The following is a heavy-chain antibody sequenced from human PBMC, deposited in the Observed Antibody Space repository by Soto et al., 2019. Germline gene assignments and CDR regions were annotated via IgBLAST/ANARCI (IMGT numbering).Heavy chain of an antibody. J-gene: IGHJ4*02. CDR1: GFMFSSAW. Sequence: VQMVQSGGDLVKPGGSLRLSCVTSGFMFSSAWMSWVRQVPGKGLEWVARIKSKDDGGARDYAAPVKGRFTISRDDSKNTVYLQMNSLRAEDTAVYYCVEGWNDFWGQGTLVTVSS. V-gene: IGHV3-15*01. CDR2: IKSKDDGGAR. CDR3: VEGWNDF. D-gene: IGHD1-1*01.